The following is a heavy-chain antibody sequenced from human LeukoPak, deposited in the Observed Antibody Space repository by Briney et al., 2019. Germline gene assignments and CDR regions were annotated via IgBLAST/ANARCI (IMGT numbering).Heavy chain of an antibody. CDR3: ARTRSSSWKDY. V-gene: IGHV4-31*03. CDR1: GGSISSGGYY. CDR2: IYYSGST. J-gene: IGHJ4*02. Sequence: SETQSLTCTVSGGSISSGGYYWSWIRQHPGKGLEWIGYIYYSGSTYYNPSLKSRVTISVDTSKNQFSLKLSSVAAADTAVYYCARTRSSSWKDYWGQGTLVTVSS. D-gene: IGHD6-13*01.